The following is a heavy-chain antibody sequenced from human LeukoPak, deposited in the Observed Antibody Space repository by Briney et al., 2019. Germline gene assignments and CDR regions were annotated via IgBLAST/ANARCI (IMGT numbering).Heavy chain of an antibody. CDR3: ARDPSLRVTLDY. D-gene: IGHD5/OR15-5a*01. J-gene: IGHJ4*02. CDR2: MNPNSGNT. Sequence: ASVKVSCKASGYTFTSYDINWVRQATGQGLEWMGWMNPNSGNTGYAQKFQGRVTMTRNTSISTAYMELSSLRSEDTAVYYCARDPSLRVTLDYWGQGTLVTVSS. V-gene: IGHV1-8*01. CDR1: GYTFTSYD.